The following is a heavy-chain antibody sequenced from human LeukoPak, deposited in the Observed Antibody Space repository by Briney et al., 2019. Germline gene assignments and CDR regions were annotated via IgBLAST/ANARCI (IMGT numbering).Heavy chain of an antibody. CDR2: FYRGDST. CDR3: AREVVSTPSYFDS. J-gene: IGHJ4*02. D-gene: IGHD2-15*01. CDR1: GFTVSSSY. Sequence: GGSLRLSCAASGFTVSSSYMYWVRQAPGRGLGWVSFFYRGDSTYYAESVRGRFTISRDNSKNTLYLLMNSLIPEDTAVYYCAREVVSTPSYFDSWGQGTLVTVSS. V-gene: IGHV3-53*01.